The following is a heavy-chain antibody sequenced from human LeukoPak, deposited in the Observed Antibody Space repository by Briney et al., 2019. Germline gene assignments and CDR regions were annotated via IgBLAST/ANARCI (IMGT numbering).Heavy chain of an antibody. Sequence: HPGGSLRLSCAASGFTFNNYWMIWVRQAPGGGLQWVANIKQDGSEKSYVDSVKGRFTISRDTAKNSLYLQMNSLRAEDTAVYYCARSTSSEYDIYHFDYWGQGTLVTVSS. CDR3: ARSTSSEYDIYHFDY. CDR1: GFTFNNYW. J-gene: IGHJ4*02. CDR2: IKQDGSEK. D-gene: IGHD3-9*01. V-gene: IGHV3-7*02.